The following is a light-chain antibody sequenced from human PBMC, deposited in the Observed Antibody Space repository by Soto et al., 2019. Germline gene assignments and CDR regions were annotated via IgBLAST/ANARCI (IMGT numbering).Light chain of an antibody. CDR2: AAS. J-gene: IGKJ4*01. CDR3: QHSYSIPPT. V-gene: IGKV1-39*01. CDR1: QSISTY. Sequence: DIQMTQSPSSPSASVGDRVTITCRASQSISTYLNWYQQKPGKAPKLLMYAASSLQSGVPSRFSGSGSGTDFTLTISSLQPEDFATYYCQHSYSIPPTFGGGTKVEIK.